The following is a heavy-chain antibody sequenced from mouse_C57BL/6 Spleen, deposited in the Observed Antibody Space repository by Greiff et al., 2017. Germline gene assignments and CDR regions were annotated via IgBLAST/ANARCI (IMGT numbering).Heavy chain of an antibody. V-gene: IGHV1-69*01. CDR2: IDPSDSYT. CDR3: ESRAYDYDVYY. D-gene: IGHD2-4*01. Sequence: QVQLQQSGAELVMPGASVKLSCKASGYTFTSYWMHWVKQRPGQGLEWIGEIDPSDSYTNYNPKFKGKSTLTVDKSSSTAYMQLSSLTSEDSAVYCGESRAYDYDVYYWGQGTLVTVSA. J-gene: IGHJ3*01. CDR1: GYTFTSYW.